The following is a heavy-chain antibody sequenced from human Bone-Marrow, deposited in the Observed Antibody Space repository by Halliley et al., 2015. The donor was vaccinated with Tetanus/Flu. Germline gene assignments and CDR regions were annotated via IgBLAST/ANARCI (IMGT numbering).Heavy chain of an antibody. CDR3: ARALGGGSGTNTDNWFDP. J-gene: IGHJ5*02. CDR1: GASITSDTYY. D-gene: IGHD2-8*01. V-gene: IGHV4-31*03. CDR2: VHHSGST. Sequence: TLSLTCTVSGASITSDTYYWSWTRQHPGKGLEWIGYVHHSGSTYDNPSLRSRLSISVDTSKNQFSLKLSSVTAADTAVYYCARALGGGSGTNTDNWFDPWGQGTLVTVSS.